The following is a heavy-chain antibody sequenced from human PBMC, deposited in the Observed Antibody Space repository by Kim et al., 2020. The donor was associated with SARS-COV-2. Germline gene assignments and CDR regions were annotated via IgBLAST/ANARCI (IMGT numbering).Heavy chain of an antibody. CDR3: ARDKGYCTNGICSDHFDY. V-gene: IGHV1-2*06. J-gene: IGHJ4*02. CDR1: GYTFTGYF. D-gene: IGHD2-8*01. CDR2: INPNSGGT. Sequence: ASVKVSCKASGYTFTGYFFHWVRQAPGQGLEWIGRINPNSGGTNYAQKFQDRVTMTRDMSISTAYMELSRLRSDDTAVYYCARDKGYCTNGICSDHFDYWGQGTLVTVSS.